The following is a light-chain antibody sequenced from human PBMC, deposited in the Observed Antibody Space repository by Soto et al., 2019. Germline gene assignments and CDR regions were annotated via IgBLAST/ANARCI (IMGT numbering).Light chain of an antibody. J-gene: IGLJ2*01. CDR2: DVS. Sequence: QSALTQPRSVSGSPGQSVTISCTGTSSDVGGYNYVSWYQQHPGKAPKLMIYDVSKRPSGVPDRFSGSKSGNTASLTISGLQAEDEADYYCQSYDSSLRGSVFGGGTKLTVL. V-gene: IGLV2-11*01. CDR1: SSDVGGYNY. CDR3: QSYDSSLRGSV.